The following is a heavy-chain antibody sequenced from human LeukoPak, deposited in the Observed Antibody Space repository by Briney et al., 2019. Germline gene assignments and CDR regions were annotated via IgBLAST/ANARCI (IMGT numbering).Heavy chain of an antibody. Sequence: GGSLRLSCAGSGFTFCGYGTHWFRQTPGKGLEWVAVIAYDGSRAFYADSVKGRFTISRDNSKNTMSVQMDDLRAEDTAVYYCTRYNNDHFDYWGQGTLVTVSS. D-gene: IGHD1-14*01. CDR2: IAYDGSRA. J-gene: IGHJ4*02. CDR1: GFTFCGYG. CDR3: TRYNNDHFDY. V-gene: IGHV3-33*01.